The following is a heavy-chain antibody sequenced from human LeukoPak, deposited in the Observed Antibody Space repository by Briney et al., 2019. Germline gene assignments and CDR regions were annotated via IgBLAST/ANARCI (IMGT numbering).Heavy chain of an antibody. Sequence: SETLSLTCTVSGGSISSYYWSWIRQPPGKGLGWIGYIYYSGSTNYNPSLKSRVTISVDTSKNQFSLKLTSVTAADTAVCYCARDWGVAATPGYMDVWGKGTTVTVSS. CDR1: GGSISSYY. J-gene: IGHJ6*03. D-gene: IGHD3-16*01. CDR3: ARDWGVAATPGYMDV. CDR2: IYYSGST. V-gene: IGHV4-59*01.